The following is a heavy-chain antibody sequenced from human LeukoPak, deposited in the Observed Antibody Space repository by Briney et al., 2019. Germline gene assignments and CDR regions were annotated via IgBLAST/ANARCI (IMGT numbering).Heavy chain of an antibody. CDR2: MNSNSGNT. Sequence: ASVKVSCKASGYTFTSYDINWVRQATGQGLEWMGWMNSNSGNTGYAQKFQGRVTMTRNTSISTAYMELSSLRSEDTAVYYCARFDWNDVGNDYWGQGTLVTVSS. D-gene: IGHD1-1*01. CDR1: GYTFTSYD. J-gene: IGHJ4*02. CDR3: ARFDWNDVGNDY. V-gene: IGHV1-8*01.